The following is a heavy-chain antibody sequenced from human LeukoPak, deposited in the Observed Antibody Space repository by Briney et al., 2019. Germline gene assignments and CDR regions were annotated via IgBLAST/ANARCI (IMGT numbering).Heavy chain of an antibody. J-gene: IGHJ4*02. V-gene: IGHV1-46*01. CDR1: GYTFTSYY. CDR3: ARRSRTYGDLLFDY. Sequence: ASVKVSCKASGYTFTSYYMHWVRQAPGQGLEWMGIINPSGGSTSYAQKFQGRVTMTRDTSISTAYMELSRLRSDDTAVYYCARRSRTYGDLLFDYWGQGTLVTVSS. CDR2: INPSGGST. D-gene: IGHD4-17*01.